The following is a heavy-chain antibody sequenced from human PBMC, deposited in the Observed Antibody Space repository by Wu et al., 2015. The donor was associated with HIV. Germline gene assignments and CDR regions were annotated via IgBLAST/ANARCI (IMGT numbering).Heavy chain of an antibody. Sequence: QVQLVQSGAEVKRPGASVRVSCKTSGYSFTAYYIHWVRQAPGQGLEWMGRINPNTGGADSAQKFQGRITLTRDTSISTAYLDLTCLRPDDTAVYYCAAGIQSGGANYWGQGTLVTVSS. CDR3: AAGIQSGGANY. CDR2: INPNTGGA. J-gene: IGHJ4*02. D-gene: IGHD2-21*01. CDR1: GYSFTAYY. V-gene: IGHV1-2*02.